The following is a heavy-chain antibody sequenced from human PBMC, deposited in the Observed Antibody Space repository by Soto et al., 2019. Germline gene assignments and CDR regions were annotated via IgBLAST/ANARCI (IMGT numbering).Heavy chain of an antibody. CDR3: ARVGWDYYDSSGYQYFDY. D-gene: IGHD3-22*01. V-gene: IGHV3-48*02. CDR1: GCTFSSYS. J-gene: IGHJ4*02. Sequence: PGGSLRLSCTASGCTFSSYSMNWVRQAPGKGLEWVSYISSSSSTIYYADSVKGRFTISRDNAKNSLYLQMNSLRDEDTAVYYCARVGWDYYDSSGYQYFDYWGQGTLVTVSS. CDR2: ISSSSSTI.